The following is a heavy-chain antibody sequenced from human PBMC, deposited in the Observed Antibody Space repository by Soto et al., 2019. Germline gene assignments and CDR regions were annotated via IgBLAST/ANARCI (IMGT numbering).Heavy chain of an antibody. Sequence: SETLSLTCTVSGGSISSSSYYWGWIRQPPGKGLEWIGSIYYSGSTYYNPSLKSRVTISVDTSKNQFSLKLSSVTAADTAVYYCARHIDYGDYVDYWGQGTLVTVSS. D-gene: IGHD4-17*01. CDR1: GGSISSSSYY. V-gene: IGHV4-39*01. J-gene: IGHJ4*02. CDR2: IYYSGST. CDR3: ARHIDYGDYVDY.